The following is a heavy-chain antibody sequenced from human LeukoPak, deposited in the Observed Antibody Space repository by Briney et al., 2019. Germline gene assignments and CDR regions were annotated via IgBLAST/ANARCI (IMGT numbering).Heavy chain of an antibody. CDR2: ISSTSSYT. CDR3: ARSNRGVIQLPDY. J-gene: IGHJ4*02. Sequence: GGSRRLSCAASGSTFSDYYMSWIHQAPGKGLDWLSYISSTSSYTNYADSVKGRFTISRDNAKNSLYLQMNSLRAEDTAVYYCARSNRGVIQLPDYWGQGTLVTVSS. CDR1: GSTFSDYY. D-gene: IGHD5-18*01. V-gene: IGHV3-11*03.